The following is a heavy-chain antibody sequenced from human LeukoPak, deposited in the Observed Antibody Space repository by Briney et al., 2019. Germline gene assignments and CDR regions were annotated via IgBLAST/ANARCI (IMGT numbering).Heavy chain of an antibody. Sequence: PSETLSLTCTVSGGSISSGSYYWGWIRQPPGKGLEWIGSIYYSGSTYYNPSLKSRVTISVDTSKNQFSLELTSVTAADTAVYYCARISATVTVGLASNFDYWGQGNLVTVSS. D-gene: IGHD4-17*01. CDR2: IYYSGST. J-gene: IGHJ4*02. CDR1: GGSISSGSYY. CDR3: ARISATVTVGLASNFDY. V-gene: IGHV4-39*01.